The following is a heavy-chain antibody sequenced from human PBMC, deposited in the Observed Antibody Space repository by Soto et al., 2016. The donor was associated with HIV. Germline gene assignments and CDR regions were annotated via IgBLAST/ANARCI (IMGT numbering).Heavy chain of an antibody. J-gene: IGHJ6*02. V-gene: IGHV4-59*01. Sequence: QVQLQESGPGLVKPSETLSLTCVVSGGSIRGSYWSWIRQPPGKGLEWIGYISHGGSTTYNPSLRGRVSISLDTSKNQFSLRLGSVTAADTAVYYCAKVSRPDGSDYYYAMDVWGQGSTVTVSS. CDR2: ISHGGST. CDR1: GGSIRGSY. D-gene: IGHD3-10*01. CDR3: AKVSRPDGSDYYYAMDV.